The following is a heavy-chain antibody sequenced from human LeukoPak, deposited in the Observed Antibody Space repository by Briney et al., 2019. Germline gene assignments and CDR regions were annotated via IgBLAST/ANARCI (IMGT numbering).Heavy chain of an antibody. Sequence: SSVKVSCKASGYTFTTHGISWVRQAPGQGLEWMGRIIPILGIANYAQKFQGRVTITADKSTSTAYMELSSLRSEDTAVYYCARDMRITMVRGANRYFDLWGRGTLVTVSS. CDR3: ARDMRITMVRGANRYFDL. D-gene: IGHD3-10*01. V-gene: IGHV1-69*04. CDR1: GYTFTTHG. J-gene: IGHJ2*01. CDR2: IIPILGIA.